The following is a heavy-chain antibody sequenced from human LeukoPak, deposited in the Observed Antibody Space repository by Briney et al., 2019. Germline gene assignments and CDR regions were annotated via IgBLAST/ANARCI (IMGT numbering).Heavy chain of an antibody. V-gene: IGHV4-61*02. J-gene: IGHJ6*03. CDR3: ARENQKLELGQVVVVIAYYMDV. D-gene: IGHD2-21*01. CDR2: IYTSGST. Sequence: PSETLSLTCTVSGGSISSSSYYWGWIRQPPGKGLEWIGRIYTSGSTNYNPSLKSRVTISVDTSKNQFSLKLSSVTAADTAVYYCARENQKLELGQVVVVIAYYMDVWGKGTTVTVSS. CDR1: GGSISSSSYY.